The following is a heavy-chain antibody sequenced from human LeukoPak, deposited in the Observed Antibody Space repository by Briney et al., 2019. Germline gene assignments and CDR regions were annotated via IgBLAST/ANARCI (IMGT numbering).Heavy chain of an antibody. V-gene: IGHV1-69*05. CDR3: ATGYSSSWYEAFDI. Sequence: SVKVPCKASGGTFSSYAISWVRQAPGQGLEWMGGIIPIFGTANYAQKFQGRVTITTDESTSTAYMELSSLRSEDTAVYYCATGYSSSWYEAFDIWGQGTMVTVSS. D-gene: IGHD6-13*01. CDR1: GGTFSSYA. J-gene: IGHJ3*02. CDR2: IIPIFGTA.